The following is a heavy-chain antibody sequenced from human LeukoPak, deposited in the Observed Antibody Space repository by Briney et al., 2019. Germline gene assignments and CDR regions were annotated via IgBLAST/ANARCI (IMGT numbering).Heavy chain of an antibody. J-gene: IGHJ6*03. CDR3: ARSYSSPPRYYMDV. CDR1: GGSISSYY. D-gene: IGHD6-13*01. Sequence: SETLSLTCSVSGGSISSYYWSWIRQPPGKGLEWIGYIYYSGSTNYNPSLKSRVTISLDTSKNQFSLNLNSVTAADTAVYYCARSYSSPPRYYMDVWGKGTTVTVSS. CDR2: IYYSGST. V-gene: IGHV4-59*12.